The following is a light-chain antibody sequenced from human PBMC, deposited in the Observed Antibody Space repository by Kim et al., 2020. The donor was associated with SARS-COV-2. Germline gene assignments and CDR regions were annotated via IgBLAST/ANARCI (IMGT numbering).Light chain of an antibody. CDR2: WAS. J-gene: IGKJ5*01. V-gene: IGKV4-1*01. Sequence: DIVMTQSPDSLAVSLGERATINCKSSQSVLYSSNNKNYLAWYQQKPGQPPKVLIYWASTRESGVPDRFSGSGSGTDFTLTISSLQAEDGAVFYCQQYYSTPRIPPAITFGQGTRLEIK. CDR1: QSVLYSSNNKNY. CDR3: QQYYSTPRIPPAIT.